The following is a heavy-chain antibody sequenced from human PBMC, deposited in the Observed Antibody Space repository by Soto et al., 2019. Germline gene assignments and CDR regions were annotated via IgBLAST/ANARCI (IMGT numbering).Heavy chain of an antibody. V-gene: IGHV3-30-3*01. J-gene: IGHJ6*02. Sequence: QVQLVESGGGVVQPGRSLRLSCAASGFTFSSYAMHWVRQAPGKGLEWVAVISYDGSNKYYADSVKCRFTISRDNSKNTLYLQMTSLRAEDTAVYYCARGDYGGVWSYYYYGMDVWGQGTTVTVSS. CDR1: GFTFSSYA. CDR3: ARGDYGGVWSYYYYGMDV. D-gene: IGHD4-17*01. CDR2: ISYDGSNK.